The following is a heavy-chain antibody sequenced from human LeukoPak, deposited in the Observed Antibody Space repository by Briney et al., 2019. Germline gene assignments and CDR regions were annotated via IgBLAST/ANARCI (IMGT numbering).Heavy chain of an antibody. V-gene: IGHV3-20*04. D-gene: IGHD3-22*01. CDR2: INWNCGST. Sequence: GGSLRLSCAASGFTFDDYGMSWVRQAPGKGLEWVSGINWNCGSTGYADSVKGRFTISRDNAKNSLYLQMNSLRAEDTAVYYCAREHPYYYDSSGTALTAEIKYYFDYWGQGTLVTVSS. J-gene: IGHJ4*02. CDR3: AREHPYYYDSSGTALTAEIKYYFDY. CDR1: GFTFDDYG.